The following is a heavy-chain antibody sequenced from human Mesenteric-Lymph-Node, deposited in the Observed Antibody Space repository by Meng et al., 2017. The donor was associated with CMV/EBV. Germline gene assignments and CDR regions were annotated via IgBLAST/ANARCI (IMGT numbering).Heavy chain of an antibody. J-gene: IGHJ4*02. D-gene: IGHD3-10*01. Sequence: GGSLRLSCAASGFTFSSYSMNWVRQAPGKGLEWVSSISSSSSYIYYADSVKGRFTISRDNAKNSLYLQMNSLRGDDTAVYYCAKVSTFAYGPGSYFDYWGQGTLVTVSS. V-gene: IGHV3-21*04. CDR1: GFTFSSYS. CDR2: ISSSSSYI. CDR3: AKVSTFAYGPGSYFDY.